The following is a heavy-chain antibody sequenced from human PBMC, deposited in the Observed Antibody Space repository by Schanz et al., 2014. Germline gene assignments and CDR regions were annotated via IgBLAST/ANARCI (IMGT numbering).Heavy chain of an antibody. CDR2: LSGSGTST. J-gene: IGHJ3*01. V-gene: IGHV3-23*04. CDR1: GFTFSSYA. CDR3: ARDEGRDGYNLAFDV. Sequence: EVQLVESGGGLVQPGGSVRLSCAVSGFTFSSYAMSWVRQAPGKGLEWVSALSGSGTSTYYADSVKGRFTISRDNSKNTLYLQMNSLRADDTAVYFCARDEGRDGYNLAFDVWGQGTLVTVSS. D-gene: IGHD5-12*01.